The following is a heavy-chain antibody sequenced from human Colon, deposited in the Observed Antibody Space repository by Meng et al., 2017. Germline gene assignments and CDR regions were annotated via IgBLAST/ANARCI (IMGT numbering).Heavy chain of an antibody. D-gene: IGHD4-17*01. CDR3: ARDRKHYGERGWFDP. CDR1: GGSISSGDYY. V-gene: IGHV4-30-4*01. J-gene: IGHJ5*02. CDR2: IYYSGST. Sequence: VQLAESGTGLVQPSQTLSLTCTVSGGSISSGDYYWSWIRQPPGKGLEWIGYIYYSGSTYSNASLKSRVTISIDRSKNQFSLKLSSVTAADTAVYYCARDRKHYGERGWFDPWGQGTLVTVSS.